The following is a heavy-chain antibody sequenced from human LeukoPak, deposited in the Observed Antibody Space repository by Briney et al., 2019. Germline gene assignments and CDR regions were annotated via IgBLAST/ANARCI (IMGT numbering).Heavy chain of an antibody. J-gene: IGHJ4*02. V-gene: IGHV3-7*01. CDR2: IKPDGSEK. D-gene: IGHD5-24*01. CDR1: GFTFGSFW. Sequence: GGSLRLTCAASGFTFGSFWMSWVRQAPGRGLEWVANIKPDGSEKYYVDSVRGRFTISRDNPQNSLYLQMSSLRADDTAVYYCARDDGYRSYDYGGQGTLVTVSP. CDR3: ARDDGYRSYDY.